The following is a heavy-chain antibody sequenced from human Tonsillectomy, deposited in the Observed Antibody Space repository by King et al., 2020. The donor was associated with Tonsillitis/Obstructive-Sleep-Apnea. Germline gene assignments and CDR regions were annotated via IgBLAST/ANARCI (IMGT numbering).Heavy chain of an antibody. CDR1: GFTFSDHY. CDR2: TKSRANSYTT. V-gene: IGHV3-72*01. CDR3: ARGRGSLGSGSYSFDY. D-gene: IGHD1-26*01. Sequence: VQLVESGGGLVQPGGSLRLSCAASGFTFSDHYMDWVRQAPGKGLEWVGRTKSRANSYTTEYAAFVKGRFTISRDDSKNSLYLQMNSLKTEDTAVYYCARGRGSLGSGSYSFDYWGQGTLVTVSS. J-gene: IGHJ4*02.